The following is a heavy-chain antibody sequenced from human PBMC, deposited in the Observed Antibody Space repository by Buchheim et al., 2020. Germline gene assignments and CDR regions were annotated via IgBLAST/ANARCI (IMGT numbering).Heavy chain of an antibody. V-gene: IGHV3-48*02. CDR3: TRESGWSTYGDDH. CDR2: ITGGSDVI. J-gene: IGHJ4*02. D-gene: IGHD2-8*01. Sequence: VQLVESGGGVVQPGRSLRLSCAASGFTFRTSSMNWVRQAPGKGLEWVSFITGGSDVIRYADSVRGRFIISRDNAKDSLYLQMNSLRDEDTAVYYCTRESGWSTYGDDHWGQGT. CDR1: GFTFRTSS.